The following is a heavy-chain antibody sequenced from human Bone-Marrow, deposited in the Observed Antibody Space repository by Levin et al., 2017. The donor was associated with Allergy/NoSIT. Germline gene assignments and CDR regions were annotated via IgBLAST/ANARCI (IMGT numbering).Heavy chain of an antibody. V-gene: IGHV3-20*04. CDR3: ARGRICSSTSCSRFYYFYYYMDV. CDR1: GFTFNDFG. J-gene: IGHJ6*03. Sequence: SGGSLRLSCAGSGFTFNDFGMSWVRQAPGKGLEWVSGINWDGGSTGYADSVKGRFTISRDNAKNSLYLQMNSLTADDTGVYYCARGRICSSTSCSRFYYFYYYMDVWGKGTTVTVSS. CDR2: INWDGGST. D-gene: IGHD2-2*01.